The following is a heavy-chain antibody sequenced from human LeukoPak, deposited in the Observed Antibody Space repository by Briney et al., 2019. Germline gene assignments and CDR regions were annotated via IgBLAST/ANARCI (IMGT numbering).Heavy chain of an antibody. V-gene: IGHV3-21*01. CDR2: LSSSSSYI. Sequence: PGGSLRLSCAASGXTFSDYTMNWVRQAPGKGLEWVLSLSSSSSYIYFANSVRGRFTIYRDNAKNSLYLQMNSLRAEDTAVYYCAKDSPSRTATTEVPVDYWGQGTLVTVSS. D-gene: IGHD5-24*01. CDR3: AKDSPSRTATTEVPVDY. J-gene: IGHJ4*02. CDR1: GXTFSDYT.